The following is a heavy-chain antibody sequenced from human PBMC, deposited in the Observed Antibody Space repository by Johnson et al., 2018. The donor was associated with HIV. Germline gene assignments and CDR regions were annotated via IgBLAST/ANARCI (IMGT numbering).Heavy chain of an antibody. CDR2: LFSGGTI. CDR1: QFTVSSYY. Sequence: VQLVESGGGVVQPAWSPRLSCAASQFTVSSYYMSWVRQAPGKGLEWVSVLFSGGTIYFADSVKGRFTISRDNSKNTLYLQMNSLRAEDTAVYYCARACRDGYTCDAFDIWGQGTMVTVSS. D-gene: IGHD5-24*01. CDR3: ARACRDGYTCDAFDI. V-gene: IGHV3-66*01. J-gene: IGHJ3*02.